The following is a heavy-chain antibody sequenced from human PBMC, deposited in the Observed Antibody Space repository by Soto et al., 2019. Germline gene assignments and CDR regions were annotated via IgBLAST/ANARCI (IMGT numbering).Heavy chain of an antibody. Sequence: GVTMRFSGAAAGFTYSYYDMNWIRQAPGKGLEWVSYISSSGTTIFYADSVKGRFTISRDNAMSSLYLQMNSLRAEDTAVYFCATHPKYCNLDYFDYWGQGTLVTVS. V-gene: IGHV3-11*01. J-gene: IGHJ4*02. D-gene: IGHD2-8*02. CDR3: ATHPKYCNLDYFDY. CDR1: GFTYSYYD. CDR2: ISSSGTTI.